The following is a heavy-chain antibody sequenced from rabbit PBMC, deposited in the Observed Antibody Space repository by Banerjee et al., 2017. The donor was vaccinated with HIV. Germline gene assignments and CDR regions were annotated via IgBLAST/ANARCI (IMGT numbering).Heavy chain of an antibody. D-gene: IGHD6-1*01. Sequence: QEQLVEYGGDLVQPEGSLTLTCTASGFSFSSGYDMCWVRQAPGKGLEWIACIYTGDGNTYYASWAKGRFTISKTSSTTVTLQMTSLTAADTATYFCARDEDARVPGYAYNLWGQGTLVT. CDR2: IYTGDGNT. CDR3: ARDEDARVPGYAYNL. CDR1: GFSFSSGYD. V-gene: IGHV1S45*01. J-gene: IGHJ4*01.